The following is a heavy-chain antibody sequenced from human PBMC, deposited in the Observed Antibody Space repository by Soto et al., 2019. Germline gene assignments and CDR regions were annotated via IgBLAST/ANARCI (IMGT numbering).Heavy chain of an antibody. J-gene: IGHJ5*02. Sequence: EVQLLESGGGLVQPGGSLRLSCAASGFTFSSYAMSWVRQAPGEGLEWVSAISGSGGSTYYADPVKGRFTISRDNSKNTLYLQMNSLRAEDTAVYYCAKDITIFGVPPPNAWSDPWGQGTLVTVSS. V-gene: IGHV3-23*01. CDR3: AKDITIFGVPPPNAWSDP. D-gene: IGHD3-3*01. CDR2: ISGSGGST. CDR1: GFTFSSYA.